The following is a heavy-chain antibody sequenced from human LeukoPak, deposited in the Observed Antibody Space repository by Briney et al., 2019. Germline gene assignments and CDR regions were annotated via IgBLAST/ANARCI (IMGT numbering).Heavy chain of an antibody. V-gene: IGHV3-21*01. CDR3: ARDGAYYYDSIGYYFRDY. D-gene: IGHD3-22*01. CDR1: GFTFSSYS. CDR2: ISSSSSYI. Sequence: KTGGSLRLSCAASGFTFSSYSMNWVRQAPGKGLEWVSSISSSSSYIYYADSVKGRFTISRDNAKNSLYLQMNSLRAEDTAVYYCARDGAYYYDSIGYYFRDYWGQGTLVTVSS. J-gene: IGHJ4*02.